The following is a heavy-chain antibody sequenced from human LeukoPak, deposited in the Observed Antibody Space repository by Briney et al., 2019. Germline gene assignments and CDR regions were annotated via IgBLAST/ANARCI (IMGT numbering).Heavy chain of an antibody. V-gene: IGHV1-46*01. D-gene: IGHD6-6*01. CDR3: ASHSSSSGGYY. CDR2: INPSDGST. J-gene: IGHJ4*02. Sequence: ASVKVSCKASGYTFTTYYMHWVRQAPGQGLEWMGIINPSDGSTSYAQKFQGRVTMTRDTSTSTVYMELSSLRSEDTAVYYCASHSSSSGGYYWGQGTLVTVSS. CDR1: GYTFTTYY.